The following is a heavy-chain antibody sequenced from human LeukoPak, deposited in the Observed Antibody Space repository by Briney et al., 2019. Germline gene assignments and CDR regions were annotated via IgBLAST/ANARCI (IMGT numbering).Heavy chain of an antibody. D-gene: IGHD1-7*01. J-gene: IGHJ4*02. V-gene: IGHV3-66*02. Sequence: GGSLRLSCAASGFTVSSNYMSWVRQAPGKGLEGVSVIYSGGSTYYADSVKGRFTISRDNSKNTLYLQMNSLRAEDTAVYYCARDAGTTLRHFDYWGQGTLVTVSS. CDR2: IYSGGST. CDR1: GFTVSSNY. CDR3: ARDAGTTLRHFDY.